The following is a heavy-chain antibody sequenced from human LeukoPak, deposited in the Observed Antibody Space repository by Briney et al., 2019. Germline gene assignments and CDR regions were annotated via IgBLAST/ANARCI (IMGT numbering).Heavy chain of an antibody. J-gene: IGHJ5*02. CDR1: GFTFSSYA. D-gene: IGHD6-13*01. V-gene: IGHV3-30-3*02. Sequence: GGSLRLSCAASGFTFSSYAMHWVRQAPGKGLEWVAVISYDGSNKHYADSVKGRFTISRDNSKNTLYLQMNSLRAEDTAVYYCAKIISAAGLGAWGQGTLVTVSS. CDR2: ISYDGSNK. CDR3: AKIISAAGLGA.